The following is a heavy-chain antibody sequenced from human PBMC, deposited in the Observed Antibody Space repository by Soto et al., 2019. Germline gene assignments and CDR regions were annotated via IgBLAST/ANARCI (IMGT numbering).Heavy chain of an antibody. D-gene: IGHD3-22*01. Sequence: ETLTLTCTVSGGSISRNCYYWVWHGQPPGKGLEWIGYLYYSGSTNYNPSLNGLITISVNASKNQSSLKLSSVTAADTAVYYWARQVGHSSGALYYYYGMDVWGQGTTVTVSS. CDR1: GGSISRNCYY. CDR2: LYYSGST. V-gene: IGHV4-61*05. J-gene: IGHJ6*02. CDR3: ARQVGHSSGALYYYYGMDV.